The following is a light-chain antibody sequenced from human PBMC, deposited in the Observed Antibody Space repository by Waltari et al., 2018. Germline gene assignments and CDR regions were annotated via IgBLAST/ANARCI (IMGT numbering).Light chain of an antibody. CDR1: QSLFYSPKNKNY. CDR2: WAS. Sequence: DIEMTQSPDSLGVSLGERATITCKSSQSLFYSPKNKNYLAWYQQKRGQPPRLLISWASTRESGVPDRFSGSGSGTYFTVTISSLQAEDVAVYYCHQYYTTPRTFGQGTKLEIK. V-gene: IGKV4-1*01. CDR3: HQYYTTPRT. J-gene: IGKJ2*01.